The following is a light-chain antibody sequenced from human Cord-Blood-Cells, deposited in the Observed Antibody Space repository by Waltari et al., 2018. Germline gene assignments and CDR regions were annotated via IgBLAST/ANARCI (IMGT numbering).Light chain of an antibody. J-gene: IGLJ2*01. CDR3: SSYTSSSTLV. Sequence: QSALTQPASVSGPPAQSLTISCPGTSSDVGGYTYVSWYQQHPGKAPKLMIYDVSNRPSGVSNRFSGSKSGNTASLTISGLQAEDEADYYCSSYTSSSTLVFGGGTKLTVL. CDR2: DVS. V-gene: IGLV2-14*01. CDR1: SSDVGGYTY.